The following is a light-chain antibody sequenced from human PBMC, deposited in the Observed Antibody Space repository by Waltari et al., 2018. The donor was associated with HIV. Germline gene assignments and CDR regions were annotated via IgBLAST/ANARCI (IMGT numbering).Light chain of an antibody. CDR2: EGT. J-gene: IGLJ3*02. CDR3: CSCATPNTRV. V-gene: IGLV2-23*01. Sequence: QSALTQPASASGSPGQSISISCTGTSSDVGSCQFVSWYQQHPGKAPKLLIYEGTKRPSGVSNRFSASKSGNTASLTISGLQAEDEADYYCCSCATPNTRVFGGGTKLTVL. CDR1: SSDVGSCQF.